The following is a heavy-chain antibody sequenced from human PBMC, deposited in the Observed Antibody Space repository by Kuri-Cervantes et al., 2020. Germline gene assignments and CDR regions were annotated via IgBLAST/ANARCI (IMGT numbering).Heavy chain of an antibody. CDR1: GYTFTSYA. J-gene: IGHJ6*02. Sequence: ASVKVSCKASGYTFTSYAMHWVRQAPGQRLEWMGWINAGNGNTKYPQKFQGRVTITRDTSASTAYMELSSLRSEDTAVYYCASPKGGIDRPVLSGMDGWGQGTTVTVSS. D-gene: IGHD1-26*01. CDR3: ASPKGGIDRPVLSGMDG. CDR2: INAGNGNT. V-gene: IGHV1-3*01.